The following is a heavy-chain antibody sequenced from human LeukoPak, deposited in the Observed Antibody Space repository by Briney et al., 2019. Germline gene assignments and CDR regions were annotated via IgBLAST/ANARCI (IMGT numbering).Heavy chain of an antibody. Sequence: GESLKISCKGSGYKFTTYWIAWVRQMPGKGLEWMGIIYPHDSDSRYSPSFQGQVTISADKSINTAYLHWRSLKASDTAMYYCARLSMIDTFDIWGLGTVVTVSS. CDR3: ARLSMIDTFDI. CDR2: IYPHDSDS. CDR1: GYKFTTYW. J-gene: IGHJ3*02. V-gene: IGHV5-51*01. D-gene: IGHD3-22*01.